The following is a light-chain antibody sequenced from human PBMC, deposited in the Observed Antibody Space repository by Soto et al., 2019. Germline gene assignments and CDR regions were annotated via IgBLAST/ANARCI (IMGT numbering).Light chain of an antibody. CDR2: DAA. CDR1: QTVSSY. CDR3: QQRSDWPST. V-gene: IGKV3-11*01. Sequence: EIVLTQSPATLSLSPGDRATLSCRASQTVSSYLAWYQQKPGQAPRLLIYDAASRATGIPARFSGSGSGTDFTLTITSLXPEDFAVYYCQQRSDWPSTFGGGTKVEIK. J-gene: IGKJ4*01.